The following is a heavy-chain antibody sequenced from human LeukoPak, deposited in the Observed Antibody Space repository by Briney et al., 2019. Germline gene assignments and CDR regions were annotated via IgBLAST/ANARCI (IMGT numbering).Heavy chain of an antibody. CDR3: AKYLASGTYYDAFNI. CDR1: GFTFSSYG. D-gene: IGHD1-26*01. Sequence: GGSLRLSCAASGFTFSSYGMHWVRQAPGKGLEWVAVISYDGSNKYYADSVKGRFAISRDSSKNTLYLQMNSLRAEDTAVYYCAKYLASGTYYDAFNIWGQGTVVTVSS. CDR2: ISYDGSNK. J-gene: IGHJ3*02. V-gene: IGHV3-30*18.